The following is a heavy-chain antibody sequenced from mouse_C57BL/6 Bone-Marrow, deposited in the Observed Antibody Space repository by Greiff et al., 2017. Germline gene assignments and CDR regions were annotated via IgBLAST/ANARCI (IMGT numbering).Heavy chain of an antibody. CDR1: GYTFTDYY. Sequence: QVQLQQSGAELVRPGASVKLSCKASGYTFTDYYINWVKQRPGQGLEWIARIYPGSGNTYYNEKFKGKATLTAEKSSSTAYMQLSSLTSEDSAVYFCARWGLRREYAMDYWGQGTSVTVSS. CDR2: IYPGSGNT. CDR3: ARWGLRREYAMDY. D-gene: IGHD2-4*01. V-gene: IGHV1-76*01. J-gene: IGHJ4*01.